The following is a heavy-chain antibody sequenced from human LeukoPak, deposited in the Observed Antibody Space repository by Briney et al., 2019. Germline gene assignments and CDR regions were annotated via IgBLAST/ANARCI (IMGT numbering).Heavy chain of an antibody. Sequence: GGSLRLSCAASGFTFSSYGMHWVRQAPGKGLEWVAFIRYDGSNKYYADSVKGRFTISRDNSKNTLYLQMNSLRAEDTAIYYCAKNGDRGAYCSGGSCYPYYYYYIDVWGKGTTVTISS. CDR3: AKNGDRGAYCSGGSCYPYYYYYIDV. CDR2: IRYDGSNK. CDR1: GFTFSSYG. V-gene: IGHV3-30*02. D-gene: IGHD2-15*01. J-gene: IGHJ6*03.